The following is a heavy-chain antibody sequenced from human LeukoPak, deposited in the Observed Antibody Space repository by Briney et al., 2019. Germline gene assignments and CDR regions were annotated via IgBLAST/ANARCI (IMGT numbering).Heavy chain of an antibody. CDR2: ISNGNT. CDR3: VREAGYCASVCLKSNWFDP. D-gene: IGHD2-21*02. CDR1: GFPFSNHA. V-gene: IGHV3-23*01. J-gene: IGHJ5*02. Sequence: GGSLRLSCAASGFPFSNHAMSWVRQPPGEGLEWVSAISNGNTYYADSVRGRFTISRDDSKNMVYLHMNSLRDEDTALYYCVREAGYCASVCLKSNWFDPWGQGTLVTVSS.